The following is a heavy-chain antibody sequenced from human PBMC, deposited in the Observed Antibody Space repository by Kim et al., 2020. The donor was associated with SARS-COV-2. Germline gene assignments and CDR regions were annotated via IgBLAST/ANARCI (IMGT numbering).Heavy chain of an antibody. CDR3: ARGGDLYSSGKDAFDI. CDR1: GFTFSSYW. Sequence: WGSLRLSCAASGFTFSSYWMTWVRQAPGKGLEWVANIKQDGNQKYYVDSVKGRFTISRDNYKNSMYLQMNSLRAEDTAVYYCARGGDLYSSGKDAFDIWGQGTMVTVSS. J-gene: IGHJ3*02. V-gene: IGHV3-7*01. CDR2: IKQDGNQK. D-gene: IGHD6-19*01.